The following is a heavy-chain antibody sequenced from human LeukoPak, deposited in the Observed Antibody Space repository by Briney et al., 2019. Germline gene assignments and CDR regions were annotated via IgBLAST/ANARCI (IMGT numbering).Heavy chain of an antibody. CDR3: ARTMITFGGVISN. D-gene: IGHD3-16*02. V-gene: IGHV4-61*02. CDR2: THTSGTT. CDR1: GGSISSDTYY. Sequence: SQTLSLTCTVSGGSISSDTYYWSWIRQPAGKGLEWIGRTHTSGTTNYNPSLKSRLIISVDTSKNQFSLKLSSVTAADTAVYYCARTMITFGGVISNWGQGTLVTVSS. J-gene: IGHJ4*02.